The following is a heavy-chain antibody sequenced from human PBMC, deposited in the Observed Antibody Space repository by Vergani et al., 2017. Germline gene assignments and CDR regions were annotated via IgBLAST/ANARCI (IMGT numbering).Heavy chain of an antibody. CDR2: INPNSGGT. CDR1: GYTFTGYY. D-gene: IGHD3-10*01. Sequence: QVQLVQSGAEVKKPGASVKVSCKASGYTFTGYYMHWVRQAPGQGLEWMGWINPNSGGTNYAQKFQGRVTMTRDTSISTAYMELSRLRSDDTAVYYCARNYGGLWFGEPHYMDVWGKGTTVTVSS. J-gene: IGHJ6*03. CDR3: ARNYGGLWFGEPHYMDV. V-gene: IGHV1-2*02.